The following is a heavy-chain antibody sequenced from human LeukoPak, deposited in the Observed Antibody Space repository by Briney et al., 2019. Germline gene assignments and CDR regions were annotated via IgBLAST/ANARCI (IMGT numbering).Heavy chain of an antibody. D-gene: IGHD2/OR15-2a*01. Sequence: ASVKVSCTASGYTFSDYYIHWLRQAPGQGLEWIGQINPQSGGTKYAPNFQGRVTMTRDTSSSTVNMELTRLRSDDTAVYYCARPLGSLKEYWWFDPWGQGTLVTVSS. J-gene: IGHJ5*02. CDR2: INPQSGGT. CDR1: GYTFSDYY. V-gene: IGHV1-2*06. CDR3: ARPLGSLKEYWWFDP.